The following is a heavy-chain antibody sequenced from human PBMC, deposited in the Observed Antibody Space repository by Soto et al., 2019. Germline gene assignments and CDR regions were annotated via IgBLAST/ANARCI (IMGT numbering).Heavy chain of an antibody. CDR3: VRVGRLGGY. D-gene: IGHD3-16*01. V-gene: IGHV3-7*03. J-gene: IGHJ4*02. CDR2: IKEDGSEK. CDR1: GFTFSSYW. Sequence: EVQLVESGGGLVQPGGSLRLSCAASGFTFSSYWMRWVRQAPGKGLEWVANIKEDGSEKYYVDSVKGRFTISRDNTKNSLDLQMNSLRVEDTAVYYCVRVGRLGGYWGQGTLVTVSS.